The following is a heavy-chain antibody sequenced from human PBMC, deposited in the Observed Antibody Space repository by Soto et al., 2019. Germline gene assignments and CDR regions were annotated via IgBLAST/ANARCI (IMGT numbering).Heavy chain of an antibody. Sequence: QVQLVQSGAEVKKPGSSVKVSCKASGGTFSSYAISWVRQAPGQGLEWMGGIIPIFGTANYAQKFQGRVTITADESTSTAYMELSSLRSEDTAVYYCARGIRELWDSRYYYGMDVWGQGTTVTVSS. CDR1: GGTFSSYA. CDR2: IIPIFGTA. J-gene: IGHJ6*02. D-gene: IGHD1-26*01. V-gene: IGHV1-69*12. CDR3: ARGIRELWDSRYYYGMDV.